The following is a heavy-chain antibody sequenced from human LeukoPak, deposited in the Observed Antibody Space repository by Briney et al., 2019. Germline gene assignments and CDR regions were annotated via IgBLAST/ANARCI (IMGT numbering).Heavy chain of an antibody. Sequence: SETLSLTCAVYGGSFSGYYWSWIRQPPGKGLEWIGEINHSGSTNYNPSLKSRVTISVDTSKNQFSLKLSSVTAADTAVYYCARLNFLGSGSYFAYYYYYMDVWGKGTTVTISS. J-gene: IGHJ6*03. V-gene: IGHV4-34*01. CDR2: INHSGST. D-gene: IGHD3-10*01. CDR1: GGSFSGYY. CDR3: ARLNFLGSGSYFAYYYYYMDV.